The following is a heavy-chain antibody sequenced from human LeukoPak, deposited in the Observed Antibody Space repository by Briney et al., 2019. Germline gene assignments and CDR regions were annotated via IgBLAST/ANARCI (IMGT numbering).Heavy chain of an antibody. J-gene: IGHJ6*04. CDR1: GFTFSSYV. V-gene: IGHV3-48*03. CDR3: AELGITMIGGV. CDR2: ISSSGSTI. Sequence: GGSLRLSCAASGFTFSSYVIHWVRQAPGKGLEWDSYISSSGSTIYYADSVKGRFTISRDNAKNSLYLQMNSLRAEDTAVYYCAELGITMIGGVWGKGTTVTISS. D-gene: IGHD3-10*02.